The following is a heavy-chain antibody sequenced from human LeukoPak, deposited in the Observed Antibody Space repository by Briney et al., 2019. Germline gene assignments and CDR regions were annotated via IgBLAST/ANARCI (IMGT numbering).Heavy chain of an antibody. CDR3: ARDTPMVRGVIIT. D-gene: IGHD3-10*01. Sequence: SETLSLTCTVSGGSIRSYYWSWIRQPPGKGLEWIGYIYYSGSTNYNPSLKSRVTISVDTSKNQFSLKLSSVTAADTAVYYCARDTPMVRGVIITWGQGTLVTVSS. CDR2: IYYSGST. CDR1: GGSIRSYY. V-gene: IGHV4-59*01. J-gene: IGHJ4*02.